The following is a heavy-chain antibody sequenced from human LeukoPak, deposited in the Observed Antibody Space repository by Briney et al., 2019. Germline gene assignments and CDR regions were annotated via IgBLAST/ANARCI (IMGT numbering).Heavy chain of an antibody. V-gene: IGHV1-18*01. CDR1: GYPFTTYG. Sequence: ASVKVACKASGYPFTTYGLSWVRQAPGQGLEWMGQISGNDGDTTYAQKFQGRVTMTTDTGTITAYMELTSLTSDDTAVYYSARDVPDFWSGFDHWGQGTLVTVSP. CDR3: ARDVPDFWSGFDH. D-gene: IGHD3-3*01. J-gene: IGHJ4*02. CDR2: ISGNDGDT.